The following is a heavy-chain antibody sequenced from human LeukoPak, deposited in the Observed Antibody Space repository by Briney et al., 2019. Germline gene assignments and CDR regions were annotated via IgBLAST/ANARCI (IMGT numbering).Heavy chain of an antibody. CDR2: ISSSGSTI. CDR3: ARVYGDYVSSYFDY. J-gene: IGHJ4*02. Sequence: GGSLRLSCAASGFTFSDYYMSWLRQAPVKGLEGVSYISSSGSTIYYADSVKGRFTISRDNAKNSLYLQMNSLRAEGTAVYYCARVYGDYVSSYFDYWGQGTLVTVSS. CDR1: GFTFSDYY. V-gene: IGHV3-11*01. D-gene: IGHD4-17*01.